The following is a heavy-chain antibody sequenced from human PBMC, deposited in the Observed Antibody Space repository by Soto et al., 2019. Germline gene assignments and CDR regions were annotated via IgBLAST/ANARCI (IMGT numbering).Heavy chain of an antibody. CDR2: ISSSSSYI. V-gene: IGHV3-21*01. Sequence: GGSLRLSCAASGFTFSSYSMNWVRQAPGKGLEWVSSISSSSSYIYYADSVKGRFTISRDSAKNSLYLQMNSLRAEDTAVYYCARTEISIGWYRQAFVIWGQATMVTVSS. J-gene: IGHJ3*02. D-gene: IGHD6-19*01. CDR3: ARTEISIGWYRQAFVI. CDR1: GFTFSSYS.